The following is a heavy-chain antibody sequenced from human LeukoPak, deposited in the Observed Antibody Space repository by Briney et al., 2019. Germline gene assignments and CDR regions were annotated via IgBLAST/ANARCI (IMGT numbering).Heavy chain of an antibody. D-gene: IGHD3-22*01. CDR2: VWYDGSIK. Sequence: GGSLRLSCSASGFTFSSHGMHWVRQAPGKGLEWVAVVWYDGSIKYYADSVKGRFTISRDNSKNTLYLQINSLRAEDTAVYYCARDASNYYDSSGYFHMDYWGQGTLVTVSS. V-gene: IGHV3-33*08. J-gene: IGHJ4*02. CDR1: GFTFSSHG. CDR3: ARDASNYYDSSGYFHMDY.